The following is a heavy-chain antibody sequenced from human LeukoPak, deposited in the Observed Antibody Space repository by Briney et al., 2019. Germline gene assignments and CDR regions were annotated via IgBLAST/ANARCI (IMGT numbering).Heavy chain of an antibody. CDR2: IIPILGIA. CDR3: ASQLGIAAAGRSSLEGPFDY. CDR1: GGTFSSYA. Sequence: SVKVSCKASGGTFSSYAISWVRQAPGQGLEWMGRIIPILGIANYAQKFQGRVTITADKSTSIAYMELSSLRSEDTAVYYCASQLGIAAAGRSSLEGPFDYWGQGTLVTVSS. D-gene: IGHD6-13*01. V-gene: IGHV1-69*04. J-gene: IGHJ4*02.